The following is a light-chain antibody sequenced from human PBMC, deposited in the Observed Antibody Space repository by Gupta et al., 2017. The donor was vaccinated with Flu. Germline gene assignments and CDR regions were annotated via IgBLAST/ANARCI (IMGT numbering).Light chain of an antibody. J-gene: IGKJ1*01. CDR1: QSVSSY. V-gene: IGKV3-11*01. CDR2: DAS. CDR3: QQRSNWPPT. Sequence: EIVLTQSPATLSLSPGERATLSCRASQSVSSYLAWYQQKPGQAPRLLIYDASNRATGIPARFSGSASGTDFTLTIIILEPEDFAVYYCQQRSNWPPTFGQGTKVEIK.